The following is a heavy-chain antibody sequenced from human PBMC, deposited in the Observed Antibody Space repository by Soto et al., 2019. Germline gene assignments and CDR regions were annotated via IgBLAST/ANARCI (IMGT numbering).Heavy chain of an antibody. D-gene: IGHD2-21*01. Sequence: EVQLVESGGGLVQPGGSLRLSCAASGFTFSSYAMHWVRQAPGKGLEYVSVITSNGGNTDYASFVKGRFTISRDNSKNTLYLQIGSLRAEDMAVYYCARRIPFGYGMDVWGQGTTVTVSS. J-gene: IGHJ6*02. CDR2: ITSNGGNT. CDR1: GFTFSSYA. CDR3: ARRIPFGYGMDV. V-gene: IGHV3-64*01.